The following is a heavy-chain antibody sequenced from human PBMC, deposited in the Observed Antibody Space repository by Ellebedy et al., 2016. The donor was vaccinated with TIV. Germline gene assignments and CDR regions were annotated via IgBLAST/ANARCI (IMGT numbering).Heavy chain of an antibody. J-gene: IGHJ5*02. CDR3: ARDPALPRGRFDP. CDR2: VYYSGSP. CDR1: GGSVSSTRYY. V-gene: IGHV4-39*07. Sequence: MPSETLSLTCSVSGGSVSSTRYYWAWIRQPPGKGLEYIGSVYYSGSPYYNPSFKSRVTLAADTSKNQFSLNLRTVTAADTAVYYCARDPALPRGRFDPWGQGTLVTVSS.